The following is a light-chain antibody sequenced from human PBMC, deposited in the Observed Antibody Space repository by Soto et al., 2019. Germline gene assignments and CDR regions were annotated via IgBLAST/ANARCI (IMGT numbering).Light chain of an antibody. CDR2: DDN. CDR3: GSWDSSLSAYV. V-gene: IGLV1-51*01. Sequence: QSVLTQPPSVSAAPGQKVTISCSGSSSNIGGNSVSWYQQLPGTAPKLLIYDDNKRPSGIPDRFSGSKSGTPATLGITGFQTGDEADCYCGSWDSSLSAYVFGTGTKVTVL. J-gene: IGLJ1*01. CDR1: SSNIGGNS.